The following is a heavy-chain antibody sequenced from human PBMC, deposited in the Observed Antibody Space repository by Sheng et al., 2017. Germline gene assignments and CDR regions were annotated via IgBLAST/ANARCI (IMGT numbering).Heavy chain of an antibody. CDR2: INSDGSST. Sequence: EVQLVESGGGLVQPGESLRLSCAASGFTFSTYWMHWVRQAPGKGLVWVSRINSDGSSTSYADSVKGRFTISRDNAKNTLYLQMNSLRAEDTAVYYCAKRADYGGNWWFDPWGQGNLVTVSS. J-gene: IGHJ5*02. V-gene: IGHV3-74*01. D-gene: IGHD2-15*01. CDR1: GFTFSTYW. CDR3: AKRADYGGNWWFDP.